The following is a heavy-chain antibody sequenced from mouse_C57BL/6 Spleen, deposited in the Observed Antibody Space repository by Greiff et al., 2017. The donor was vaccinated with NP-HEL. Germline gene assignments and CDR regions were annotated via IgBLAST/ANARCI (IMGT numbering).Heavy chain of an antibody. D-gene: IGHD2-4*01. V-gene: IGHV5-16*01. Sequence: EVQRVESEGGLVQPGSSMKLSCTASGFTFSDYYMAWVRQVPEKGLEWVANINYDGSSTYYLDSLKSRFIISRDNAKNILYLQMSSLKSEDTATYYCARSYDYGYFDYWGQGTTLTVSS. CDR3: ARSYDYGYFDY. J-gene: IGHJ2*01. CDR2: INYDGSST. CDR1: GFTFSDYY.